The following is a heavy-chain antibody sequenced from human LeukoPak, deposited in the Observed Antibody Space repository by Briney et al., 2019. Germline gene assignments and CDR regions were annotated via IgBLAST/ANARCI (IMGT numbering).Heavy chain of an antibody. CDR2: FYYSGST. CDR3: ATPASGLREAPLDY. Sequence: SETLSLTCTVPGGSISSSRYYWGWIRQPPGKGLEWIGSFYYSGSTYYNPSLKSRVTISVDTSKNQSSLKVSSVTAADTAVYYCATPASGLREAPLDYWGQGTLVTVSS. V-gene: IGHV4-39*01. CDR1: GGSISSSRYY. D-gene: IGHD3-16*01. J-gene: IGHJ4*02.